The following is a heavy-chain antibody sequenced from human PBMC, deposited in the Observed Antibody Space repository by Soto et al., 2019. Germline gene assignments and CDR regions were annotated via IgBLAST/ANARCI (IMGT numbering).Heavy chain of an antibody. D-gene: IGHD6-6*01. V-gene: IGHV3-30*18. CDR3: AKEMYPRTVLDSSSPWGDY. CDR1: GFTLSDHY. CDR2: MSYAGTYK. J-gene: IGHJ4*02. Sequence: GGSLRLSCAGSGFTLSDHYIDWVRQAPGKGLEWVAVMSYAGTYKYYADSVKGRFTISRDLSGNTLFLQMNSLRLEDTAVYFCAKEMYPRTVLDSSSPWGDYWGQGTLVTVSS.